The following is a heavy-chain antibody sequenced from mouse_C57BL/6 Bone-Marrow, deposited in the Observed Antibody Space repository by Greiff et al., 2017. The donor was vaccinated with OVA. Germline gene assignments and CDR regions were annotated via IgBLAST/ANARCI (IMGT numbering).Heavy chain of an antibody. D-gene: IGHD1-1*01. CDR1: EYEFPSHD. CDR2: INSDGGST. J-gene: IGHJ1*03. Sequence: EVKVEESGGGLVQPGESLKLSCESNEYEFPSHDMSWVRKTPEKRLELVAAINSDGGSTYYPDTMERRFSISRDNTKKTLYLQMSSLRSEDTALYYCARLGGSSYGYFDVWGTGTTVTVSS. CDR3: ARLGGSSYGYFDV. V-gene: IGHV5-2*03.